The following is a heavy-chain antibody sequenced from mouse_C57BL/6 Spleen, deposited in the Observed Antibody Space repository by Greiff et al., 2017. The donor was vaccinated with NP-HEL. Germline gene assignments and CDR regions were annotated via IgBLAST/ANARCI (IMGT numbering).Heavy chain of an antibody. CDR3: ARGGNYGNFYAMDY. CDR2: IDPSDSET. CDR1: GYTFTSYW. D-gene: IGHD2-1*01. J-gene: IGHJ4*01. Sequence: QVQLQQPGAELVRPGSSVKLSCKASGYTFTSYWMHWVKQMPIQGLEWIGNIDPSDSETHYNQKFKDKATLTVDKSSSTAYMQLSSLTSEDSAVYYCARGGNYGNFYAMDYWGQGTSVTVSS. V-gene: IGHV1-52*01.